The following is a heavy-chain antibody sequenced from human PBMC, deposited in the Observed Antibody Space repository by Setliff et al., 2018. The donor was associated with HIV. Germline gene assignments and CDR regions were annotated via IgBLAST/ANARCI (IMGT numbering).Heavy chain of an antibody. CDR2: VYYTWNT. CDR1: GGSISRRDYC. J-gene: IGHJ3*02. V-gene: IGHV4-39*01. CDR3: ARHSIAVVIGVPEGDDAFDI. D-gene: IGHD2-21*01. Sequence: PSETLSLTCTVSGGSISRRDYCWGWIRQPPGKGLEWIGSVYYTWNTYYNPSLKSRVTVSVDTSKNQFSLKLSSVTAADTAVYYCARHSIAVVIGVPEGDDAFDIWGHGTMVTVSS.